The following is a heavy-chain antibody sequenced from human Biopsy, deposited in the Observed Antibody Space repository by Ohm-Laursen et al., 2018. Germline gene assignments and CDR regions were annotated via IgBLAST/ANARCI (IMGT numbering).Heavy chain of an antibody. J-gene: IGHJ6*02. Sequence: SLRLSCAASGFSVSSYDMNWVPQPPGRGLEWTSYLSEPSSHIYDADSVRGRFTVARDIAKNSLYLQLNSLRVEDTAVYYCARDSSRRAREGGMDVWGQGTTVTVSS. CDR1: GFSVSSYD. CDR3: ARDSSRRAREGGMDV. V-gene: IGHV3-21*01. D-gene: IGHD6-6*01. CDR2: LSEPSSHI.